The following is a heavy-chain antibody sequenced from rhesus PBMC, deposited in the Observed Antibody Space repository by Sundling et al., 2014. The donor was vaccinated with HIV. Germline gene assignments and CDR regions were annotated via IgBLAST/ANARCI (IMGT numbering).Heavy chain of an antibody. Sequence: QVQLQESGPGLVKPSETLSLTCAVSGGSISANFRWSWIRQPPGKGLEWIGYMYGSSTSTDYNPSLKSRVTISKDTSKNQFSLKLSSVTAADTAVYYCAREGEYCSSTYCSSWNYFDYWGQGVLVTVSS. V-gene: IGHV4S10*01. J-gene: IGHJ4*01. D-gene: IGHD2-15*01. CDR3: AREGEYCSSTYCSSWNYFDY. CDR2: MYGSSTST. CDR1: GGSISANFR.